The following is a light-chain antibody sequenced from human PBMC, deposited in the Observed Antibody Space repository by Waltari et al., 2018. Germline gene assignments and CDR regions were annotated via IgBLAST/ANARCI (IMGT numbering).Light chain of an antibody. J-gene: IGKJ4*01. Sequence: IQLMQSPSSLSASIGDTVTLTCRASRDIANHLNWYQQQSAKAPHLLISRASSLQSGVPSRFSGSGSGTDFSLTISSLQPEDFGTYYCQQGYDFRGSFGRGTKVEIK. CDR2: RAS. CDR1: RDIANH. CDR3: QQGYDFRGS. V-gene: IGKV1-6*02.